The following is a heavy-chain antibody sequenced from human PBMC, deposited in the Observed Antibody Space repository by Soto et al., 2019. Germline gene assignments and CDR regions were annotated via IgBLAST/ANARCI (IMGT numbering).Heavy chain of an antibody. Sequence: AGRSLTLACAAAGGCISRWAMNWVSQAPGKGLEWVSAISGSAGSRYYADSVKGRFTISRDNSKNTLYLQMNSLRAEDTAVYYCAKDGYPHGHPDSWGQGTLVTVSS. J-gene: IGHJ4*02. CDR1: GGCISRWA. V-gene: IGHV3-23*01. CDR2: ISGSAGSR. CDR3: AKDGYPHGHPDS. D-gene: IGHD6-25*01.